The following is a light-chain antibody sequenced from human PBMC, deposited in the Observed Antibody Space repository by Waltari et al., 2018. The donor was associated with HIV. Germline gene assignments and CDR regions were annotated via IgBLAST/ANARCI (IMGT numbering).Light chain of an antibody. V-gene: IGKV3-11*01. Sequence: IVLTQSPATLSLYPGERTTLSFRASQRVSSYLAWYQQKPGQAPRPLIYDASNRATGIPARFSGSGSGTDFTLTISSLEPEDFAVYYCQQRSNWPLTFGGGTKVEIK. CDR2: DAS. CDR1: QRVSSY. CDR3: QQRSNWPLT. J-gene: IGKJ4*01.